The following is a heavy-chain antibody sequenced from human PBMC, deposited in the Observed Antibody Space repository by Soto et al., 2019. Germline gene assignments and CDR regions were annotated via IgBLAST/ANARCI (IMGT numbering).Heavy chain of an antibody. J-gene: IGHJ4*02. V-gene: IGHV4-4*02. D-gene: IGHD6-19*01. Sequence: QVQLQESGPGLVKPSGTLSLTCAVSGGSISDNWWSWVRQPPGKGLEWIGEIYHTGTTHYNPSLWSRVTISIDKSKNQLSLKLSSVTAADTAVYYCVSHIAVIRTRGVDLWGQGTLVTVSS. CDR2: IYHTGTT. CDR3: VSHIAVIRTRGVDL. CDR1: GGSISDNW.